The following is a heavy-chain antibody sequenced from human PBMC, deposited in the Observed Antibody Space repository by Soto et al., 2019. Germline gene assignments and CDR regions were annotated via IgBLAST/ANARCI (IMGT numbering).Heavy chain of an antibody. CDR2: IYPGNSDT. D-gene: IGHD3-9*01. CDR1: GYNFANYW. Sequence: GESLKISCKGSGYNFANYWIGWVRQMPGKGLEWMGIIYPGNSDTRYSPSFQGRVTISADTSISTAYLEWSSLKASDTAIYYCARHVYYDVLKKNYWGQGTLVTVSS. J-gene: IGHJ4*02. CDR3: ARHVYYDVLKKNY. V-gene: IGHV5-51*01.